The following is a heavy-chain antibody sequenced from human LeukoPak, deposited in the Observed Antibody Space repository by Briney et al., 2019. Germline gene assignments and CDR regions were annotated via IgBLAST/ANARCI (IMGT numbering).Heavy chain of an antibody. Sequence: GASVKVSCKASGYTFTSYDINRVRQATGQGLEWMGWMNPNSGNIGFAQKFQGRVTMTRNTSISTAYMELSSLRSEDTAVYYCARGADGGGHYYYYYYMDVWGKGTTVTISS. J-gene: IGHJ6*03. CDR3: ARGADGGGHYYYYYYMDV. V-gene: IGHV1-8*01. D-gene: IGHD2-21*01. CDR1: GYTFTSYD. CDR2: MNPNSGNI.